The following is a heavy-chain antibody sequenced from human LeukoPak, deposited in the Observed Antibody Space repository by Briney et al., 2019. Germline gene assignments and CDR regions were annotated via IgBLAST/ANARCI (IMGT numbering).Heavy chain of an antibody. Sequence: SETLSLTCTVSGGSISSYYWSWIRQPAGKGLEWIGRIYTSGSTNYNPSLKSRVTMSVDTSKNQFSLKLSSVTAADTAVYYCASSTYCYDSSGFPSWGQGTRVTVSS. CDR2: IYTSGST. J-gene: IGHJ5*02. CDR1: GGSISSYY. CDR3: ASSTYCYDSSGFPS. V-gene: IGHV4-4*07. D-gene: IGHD3-22*01.